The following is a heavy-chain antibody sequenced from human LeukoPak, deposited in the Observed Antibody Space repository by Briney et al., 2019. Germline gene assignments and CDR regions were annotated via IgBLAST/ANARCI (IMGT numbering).Heavy chain of an antibody. Sequence: SETLSLTCTVSGGSISSYYWSWIRQPPGKGLEWIGYIYYSGSTNYNPSLKSRVTISVDTSKNQFSLKLSSVTAADTAVYYCARLMPTYYFDYWGQGTLVTVRS. D-gene: IGHD2-2*01. CDR2: IYYSGST. J-gene: IGHJ4*02. CDR1: GGSISSYY. V-gene: IGHV4-59*08. CDR3: ARLMPTYYFDY.